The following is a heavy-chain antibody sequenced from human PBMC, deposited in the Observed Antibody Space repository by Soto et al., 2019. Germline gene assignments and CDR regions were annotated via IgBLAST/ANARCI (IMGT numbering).Heavy chain of an antibody. CDR3: ARGEVDTAMVFDY. D-gene: IGHD5-18*01. CDR2: LYYSGST. J-gene: IGHJ4*02. V-gene: IGHV4-31*03. Sequence: QVQLQESGPGLVKPSQTLSLTCTVSGGSISSGGYYWSWIRQHPGKGLEWIGYLYYSGSTYYNPSLKSRVTISVDTSKNQFSLKLSSVTAADTAVYYCARGEVDTAMVFDYWGQGTLVTVSS. CDR1: GGSISSGGYY.